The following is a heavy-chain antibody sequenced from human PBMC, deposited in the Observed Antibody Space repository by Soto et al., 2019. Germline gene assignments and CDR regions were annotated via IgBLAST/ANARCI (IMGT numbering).Heavy chain of an antibody. CDR1: GYTFTSYG. CDR3: AREMHCSGGSCYSGLGFDP. V-gene: IGHV1-18*04. D-gene: IGHD2-15*01. J-gene: IGHJ5*02. CDR2: ISAYNGNT. Sequence: ASVKVSCKASGYTFTSYGISWVRQAPEQGLEWMGWISAYNGNTNYAQKLQGRVTMTTDTSTSTAYMELRSLRSDDTAVYYCAREMHCSGGSCYSGLGFDPWGQGTLVTVSS.